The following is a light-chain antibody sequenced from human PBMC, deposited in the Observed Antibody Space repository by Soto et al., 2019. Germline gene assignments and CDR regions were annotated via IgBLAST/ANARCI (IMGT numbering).Light chain of an antibody. CDR2: SAS. CDR1: QGISSY. CDR3: QQLYSHPLT. V-gene: IGKV1-8*01. J-gene: IGKJ4*01. Sequence: AIRMTQSPSSFSASTGDRVTITCRASQGISSYLAWYQQKPGKAPKLLIYSASTLQSGVPSRFSGSGYGTDFSLTISNLQPEDFATYYCQQLYSHPLTFGGGTKVDIK.